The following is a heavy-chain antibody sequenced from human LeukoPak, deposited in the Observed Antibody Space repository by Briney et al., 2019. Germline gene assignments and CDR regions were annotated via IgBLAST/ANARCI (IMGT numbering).Heavy chain of an antibody. V-gene: IGHV3-23*01. D-gene: IGHD2-2*01. Sequence: GGSLRLSCPASGLTFSRYAMSWVRQAPGKGLEWVSAISGSGGSTYYADSVKGRFTISRDNSKNTLYLQMNSLRAEDMAVYYCAKAMPGAIPIDYWGQGTLVTVSS. CDR2: ISGSGGST. CDR3: AKAMPGAIPIDY. J-gene: IGHJ4*02. CDR1: GLTFSRYA.